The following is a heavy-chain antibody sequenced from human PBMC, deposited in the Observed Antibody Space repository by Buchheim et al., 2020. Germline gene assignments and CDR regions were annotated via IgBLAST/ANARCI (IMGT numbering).Heavy chain of an antibody. CDR3: AKGGPYYGGIAGSCDY. CDR1: GLTISSYA. J-gene: IGHJ4*02. D-gene: IGHD4-23*01. Sequence: EVQLLESGGALVQPGGSLRLSCAASGLTISSYAMSWVRQAPGKGLDWVSSISVSGGSTYSADSVKGRFTISRDSSKNTLYLQINSLRAEDTAVYYCAKGGPYYGGIAGSCDYWGQGTL. CDR2: ISVSGGST. V-gene: IGHV3-23*01.